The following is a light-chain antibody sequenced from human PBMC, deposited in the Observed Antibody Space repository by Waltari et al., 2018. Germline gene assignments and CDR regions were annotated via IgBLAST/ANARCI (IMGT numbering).Light chain of an antibody. Sequence: EIVLTQSPATLSLSPGERATVSCRASQSIDSSLGWYQLKPGQPPRLLIYDASIRATGIPARFSGSGSGTDFTLTITSLEPEDFAVYYCQQRSTWPPSVTFGQGTKLEI. J-gene: IGKJ2*01. V-gene: IGKV3-11*01. CDR3: QQRSTWPPSVT. CDR2: DAS. CDR1: QSIDSS.